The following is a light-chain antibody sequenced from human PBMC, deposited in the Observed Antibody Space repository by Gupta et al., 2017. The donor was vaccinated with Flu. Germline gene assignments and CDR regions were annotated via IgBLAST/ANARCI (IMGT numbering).Light chain of an antibody. CDR3: QQSYSSHPIT. V-gene: IGKV1-39*01. J-gene: IGKJ5*01. CDR2: AAS. CDR1: KRISNY. Sequence: SSLSAAVGDRVTITCRASKRISNYLNWYQQKPGRDAANLIYAASSLQSGVPSRFSGSGSGTDFTLTISSRQPADFATSYCQQSYSSHPITFGQGTRLEIK.